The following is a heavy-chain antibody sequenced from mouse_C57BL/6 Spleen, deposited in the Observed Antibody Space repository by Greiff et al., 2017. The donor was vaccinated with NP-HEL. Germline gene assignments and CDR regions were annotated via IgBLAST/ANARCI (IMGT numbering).Heavy chain of an antibody. D-gene: IGHD2-3*01. Sequence: VQLQQSGTVLARPGASVKMSCKTSGYTFTSYWMHWVKQRPGQGLEWIGAIYPGNSDTSYNQKFKGKAKLTAVTSASTAYMELSSLTNEDSAVYYCTGSGDGYCVDFDYWGQGTTLTVSS. CDR1: GYTFTSYW. CDR2: IYPGNSDT. CDR3: TGSGDGYCVDFDY. J-gene: IGHJ2*01. V-gene: IGHV1-5*01.